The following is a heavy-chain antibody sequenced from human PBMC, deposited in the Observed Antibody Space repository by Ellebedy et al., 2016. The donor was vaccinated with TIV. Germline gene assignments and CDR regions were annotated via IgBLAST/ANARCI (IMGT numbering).Heavy chain of an antibody. Sequence: PGGSLRLSCKGSGYSFPNFWIAWVRQMPGKGLEWMGVIFPGGSDTRYGPSFQGQVTISADRSISTAYLQWSSLKASDTAIYYCARLRERPEYSISGFFDFWGQGTLVTVSS. CDR2: IFPGGSDT. J-gene: IGHJ4*02. D-gene: IGHD6-6*01. V-gene: IGHV5-51*01. CDR3: ARLRERPEYSISGFFDF. CDR1: GYSFPNFW.